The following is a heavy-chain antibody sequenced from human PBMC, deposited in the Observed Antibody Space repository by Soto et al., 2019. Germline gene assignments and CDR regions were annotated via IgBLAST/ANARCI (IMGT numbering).Heavy chain of an antibody. Sequence: PSETLSLTCAVYGGTFSGYFWSWGRQPPGKGLEWIGEIEHNGNNNINPSLKSRVILSVDTSKNQISLTLTSVTAADTAVYYGARDFRYLTYWGQRTLVTVSS. CDR2: IEHNGNN. CDR3: ARDFRYLTY. J-gene: IGHJ4*02. D-gene: IGHD3-10*01. CDR1: GGTFSGYF. V-gene: IGHV4-34*01.